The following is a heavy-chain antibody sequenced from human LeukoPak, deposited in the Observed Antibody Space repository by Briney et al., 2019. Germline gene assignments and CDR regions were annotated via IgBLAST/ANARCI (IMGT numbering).Heavy chain of an antibody. D-gene: IGHD6-13*01. CDR2: ISAYNDNT. CDR3: ARDTARITTPGGPDY. V-gene: IGHV1-18*01. J-gene: IGHJ4*02. CDR1: GYTFASYG. Sequence: ASVKVSCKASGYTFASYGISWVRQAPGQGLEWMGWISAYNDNTKYAQNLQGTVTLTTDTSTSTAYMELRSLTSDDTALYYCARDTARITTPGGPDYWGQGTLVTVSS.